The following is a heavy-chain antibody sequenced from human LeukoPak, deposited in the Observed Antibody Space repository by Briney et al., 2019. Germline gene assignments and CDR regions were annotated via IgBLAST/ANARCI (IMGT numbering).Heavy chain of an antibody. Sequence: PGGSLRLSCAASGFTVSSNEMSWVRQAPGKGLEWVSSISGGSTYYADSRKGRFTISRDNSKNTLYLQMNSLRAEDTAVYYCAKNDFGSGWVGDYWGQGTLVTVSS. D-gene: IGHD6-19*01. CDR1: GFTVSSNE. CDR3: AKNDFGSGWVGDY. J-gene: IGHJ4*02. V-gene: IGHV3-38-3*01. CDR2: ISGGST.